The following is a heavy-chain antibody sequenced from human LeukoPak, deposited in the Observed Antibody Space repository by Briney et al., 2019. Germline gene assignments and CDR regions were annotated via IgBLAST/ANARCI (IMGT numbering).Heavy chain of an antibody. CDR3: ARERGSVHEYSFDY. V-gene: IGHV4-30-2*01. CDR2: IYHSGST. J-gene: IGHJ4*02. Sequence: SEALSLTCTVSGGSISSGGYYWSWIRQPPGKGLEWIGYIYHSGSTYYNPSLKSRVTISVDRSKNQFSLKLSSVTAADTAVYYCARERGSVHEYSFDYWGQGTLVTVSS. CDR1: GGSISSGGYY. D-gene: IGHD2/OR15-2a*01.